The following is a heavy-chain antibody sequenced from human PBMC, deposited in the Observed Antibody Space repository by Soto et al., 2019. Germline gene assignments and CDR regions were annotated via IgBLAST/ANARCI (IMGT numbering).Heavy chain of an antibody. V-gene: IGHV3-33*01. CDR3: ARDLSYLECNYYGMDV. CDR2: TWYDGNKK. D-gene: IGHD3-3*01. J-gene: IGHJ6*02. Sequence: QVQLVESGGGVVQPGRSLRLSCAASGFTFSNYAMHWVRQAPGKGLEWVAGTWYDGNKKYYIDSVKGRFTISRDNSRDTLYLQMNGLRVEDTAVYYCARDLSYLECNYYGMDVWGQGTTVTVSS. CDR1: GFTFSNYA.